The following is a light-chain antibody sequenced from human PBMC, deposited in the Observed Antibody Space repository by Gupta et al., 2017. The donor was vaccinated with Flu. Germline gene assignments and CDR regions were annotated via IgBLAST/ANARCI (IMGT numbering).Light chain of an antibody. J-gene: IGKJ1*01. CDR1: QDVNKD. CDR2: GAS. V-gene: IGKV3-15*01. Sequence: PTTSSVSAGEAVTRSYRARQDVNKDLAWYQQKPGPAPTLLISGASTRANGVPARFSGSGFETDFTLTITCRQSEDFAVYYCQQDGPWPRTFGQGSKVPIK. CDR3: QQDGPWPRT.